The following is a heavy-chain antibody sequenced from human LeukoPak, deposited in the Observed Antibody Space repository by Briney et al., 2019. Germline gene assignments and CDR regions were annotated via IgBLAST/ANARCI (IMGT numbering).Heavy chain of an antibody. Sequence: ASVEVSCKTSGYTFTNYYMHWVRQAPGQGLEWMGIINLGDGTTSYAQKFQGRVTMTRDTSTSTVYMELSSLRSDDTDTAVYYCARHDLPGSSPFDYWGQGTLVTVSS. D-gene: IGHD2-15*01. J-gene: IGHJ4*02. CDR1: GYTFTNYY. CDR2: INLGDGTT. CDR3: ARHDLPGSSPFDY. V-gene: IGHV1-46*01.